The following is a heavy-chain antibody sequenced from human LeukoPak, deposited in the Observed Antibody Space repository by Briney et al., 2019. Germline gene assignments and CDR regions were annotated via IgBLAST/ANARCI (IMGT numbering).Heavy chain of an antibody. CDR3: ASRTVTGYYHYGMDV. V-gene: IGHV1-69*13. CDR2: IIPIFGTA. CDR1: GGTFSSYA. Sequence: SVKVSCKASGGTFSSYAISWVRQAPGQGLEWMGGIIPIFGTANYAQKFQGRVTITADESTSTAYMELSSLRSEDTAVYYCASRTVTGYYHYGMDVWGQGTTVTVSS. J-gene: IGHJ6*02. D-gene: IGHD4-17*01.